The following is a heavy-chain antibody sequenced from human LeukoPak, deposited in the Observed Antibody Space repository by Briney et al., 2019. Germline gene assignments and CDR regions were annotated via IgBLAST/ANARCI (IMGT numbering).Heavy chain of an antibody. Sequence: GRSLRLSCAASGFTFSRYSMNWVRQAPGKGLECVSFISSTSSYIYYADPVKGRFTISRDNAKNSLYLQMNSLRAEDSAVYYCARFAFCSGGSCQLDNWGQGTLVPVSS. D-gene: IGHD2-15*01. J-gene: IGHJ4*02. CDR3: ARFAFCSGGSCQLDN. CDR2: ISSTSSYI. CDR1: GFTFSRYS. V-gene: IGHV3-21*01.